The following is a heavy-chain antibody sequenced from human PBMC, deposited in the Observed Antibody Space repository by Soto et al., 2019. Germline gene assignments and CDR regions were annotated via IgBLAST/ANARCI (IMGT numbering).Heavy chain of an antibody. CDR3: ARGLPNYSSFDS. CDR2: VSSDGSST. V-gene: IGHV3-74*01. Sequence: EVQLVGSGGGLVQPGESLRLSCAASGFTFSSYWMHWIRQAPGKGLVWVSRVSSDGSSTVYATSVKGRLTISRDNAKNTLYLQMNSLSDEDTAVYYCARGLPNYSSFDSWGQGTLVTVSS. CDR1: GFTFSSYW. J-gene: IGHJ4*02. D-gene: IGHD4-4*01.